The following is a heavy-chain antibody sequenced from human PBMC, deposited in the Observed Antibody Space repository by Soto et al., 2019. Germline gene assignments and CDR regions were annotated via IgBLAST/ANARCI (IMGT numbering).Heavy chain of an antibody. CDR3: ARERRNYCYGMDV. V-gene: IGHV1-2*04. CDR2: INPNSGGT. Sequence: VQLVQSGAEVKKPGASVKVSCEASGYTFTGYYMHWVRQAPGQGLEWMGLINPNSGGTNYAQKFQGWVTMTRDTSISTAYMELSRLRSDDTVVYYCARERRNYCYGMDVWGQGTTVTVSS. J-gene: IGHJ6*02. CDR1: GYTFTGYY.